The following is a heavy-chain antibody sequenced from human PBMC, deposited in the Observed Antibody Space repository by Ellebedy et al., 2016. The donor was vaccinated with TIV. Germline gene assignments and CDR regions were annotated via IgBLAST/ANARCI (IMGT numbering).Heavy chain of an antibody. CDR1: GFTFSSYC. J-gene: IGHJ6*02. V-gene: IGHV3-74*01. CDR3: ARVEVGRSGPSYGMDV. CDR2: IDSDGSST. D-gene: IGHD6-19*01. Sequence: GESLKISCAASGFTFSSYCMHWVRQAPGKGLVWVSRIDSDGSSTTYVDSVKGRFTISRDNAKNTLYLQMNCLRAEDTAVYYCARVEVGRSGPSYGMDVWGQGTTVTVSS.